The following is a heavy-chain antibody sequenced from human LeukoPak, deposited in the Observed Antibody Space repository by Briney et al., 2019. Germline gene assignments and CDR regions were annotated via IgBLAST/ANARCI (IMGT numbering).Heavy chain of an antibody. J-gene: IGHJ4*02. CDR1: GGSISSGGYS. CDR2: IYHSGST. CDR3: ARGSGWFQFDY. Sequence: PSETLSLTCAVSGGSISSGGYSWSWIRQPPGKGLEWIGCIYHSGSTYYNPSLKSRVTISVDRSKNQFSLKLSSVTAADTAVYYCARGSGWFQFDYWGQGTLVTVSS. V-gene: IGHV4-30-2*01. D-gene: IGHD6-19*01.